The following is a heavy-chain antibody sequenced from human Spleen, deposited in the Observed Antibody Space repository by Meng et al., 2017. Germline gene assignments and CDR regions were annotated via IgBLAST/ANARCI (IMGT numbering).Heavy chain of an antibody. J-gene: IGHJ6*02. D-gene: IGHD4-23*01. CDR3: RADASTVAPQYYYGREI. V-gene: IGHV3-15*01. CDR1: GFTFSNAW. CDR2: IKSKTDGGTT. Sequence: GESLKISCAASGFTFSNAWMSWIRQAPGKGLEWVGRIKSKTDGGTTDYAAPVQGRFTIARDDSKNTLYLQMNSLKTEDAAVYYWRADASTVAPQYYYGREIWGQGTTVTVSS.